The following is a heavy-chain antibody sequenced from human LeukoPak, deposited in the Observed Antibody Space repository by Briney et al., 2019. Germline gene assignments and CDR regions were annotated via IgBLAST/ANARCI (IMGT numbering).Heavy chain of an antibody. J-gene: IGHJ4*02. CDR3: ARHRAYSSASPFDY. D-gene: IGHD6-6*01. V-gene: IGHV4-59*08. CDR1: GGSTSSLY. CDR2: IYYTGST. Sequence: SETLSLTCSVSGGSTSSLYWSWIRQPPGTGLEWIGYIYYTGSTNYNPSLKSRVTMFVDMSKNQFSLRLSSVTAADTAVYYCARHRAYSSASPFDYWGQGTLVTVSS.